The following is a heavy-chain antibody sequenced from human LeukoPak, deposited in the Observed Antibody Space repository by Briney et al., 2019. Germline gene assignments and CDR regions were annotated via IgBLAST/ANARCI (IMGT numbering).Heavy chain of an antibody. CDR1: GYTITNYA. CDR3: ARDGYDSSGYYYLPLGY. V-gene: IGHV7-4-1*02. CDR2: INTNTGNP. Sequence: ASVKVSCKASGYTITNYAMNWVRQAPGQGLEWMGWINTNTGNPTYAQGFTGRFVFSLDTSVSTAYLQISSLKAEDTAVYYCARDGYDSSGYYYLPLGYWGQGTLVTVSS. J-gene: IGHJ4*02. D-gene: IGHD3-22*01.